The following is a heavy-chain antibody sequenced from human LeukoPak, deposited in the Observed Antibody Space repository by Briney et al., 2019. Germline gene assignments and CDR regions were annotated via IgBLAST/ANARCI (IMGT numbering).Heavy chain of an antibody. J-gene: IGHJ5*02. Sequence: PGGPLRLSCAPSGFIVTNNYMTWVRQAPGKGLEWVSVIYSGGETQYADSVKGRFTISRDKSKNMLYLQMNNLKVEDTAVYYCGVWLAPWGRGTLVTVAS. D-gene: IGHD3-10*01. CDR1: GFIVTNNY. CDR2: IYSGGET. V-gene: IGHV3-53*01. CDR3: GVWLAP.